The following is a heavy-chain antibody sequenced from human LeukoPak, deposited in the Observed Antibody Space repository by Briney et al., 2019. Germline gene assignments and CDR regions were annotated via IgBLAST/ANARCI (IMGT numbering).Heavy chain of an antibody. J-gene: IGHJ5*02. CDR1: GYLFTTYW. V-gene: IGHV5-51*01. Sequence: GESLEISCQGSGYLFTTYWIGWVRPVPGKGLEWMGVIYPGDSDTRYSPSFQGQVTISADKSISTAYLQWISLKASDTAMYYCARRASGSGLGFDPWGQGTLVTVSS. D-gene: IGHD3-10*01. CDR3: ARRASGSGLGFDP. CDR2: IYPGDSDT.